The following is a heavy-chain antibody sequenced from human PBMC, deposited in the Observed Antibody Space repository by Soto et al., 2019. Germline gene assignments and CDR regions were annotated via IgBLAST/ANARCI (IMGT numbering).Heavy chain of an antibody. J-gene: IGHJ4*02. Sequence: GGSLRLSCAASGFTFSSYSMNWVRQAPGKGLEWVSYISSSSSTIYYADSVKGRFTISRDNAKNSLYLQMNSLRAEDTAVYYCARDPSDYGDYPFDYWGQGTLVTVSS. V-gene: IGHV3-48*01. CDR1: GFTFSSYS. CDR3: ARDPSDYGDYPFDY. CDR2: ISSSSSTI. D-gene: IGHD4-17*01.